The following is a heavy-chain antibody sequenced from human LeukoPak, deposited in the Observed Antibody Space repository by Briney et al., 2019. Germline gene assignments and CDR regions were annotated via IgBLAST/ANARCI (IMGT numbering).Heavy chain of an antibody. V-gene: IGHV3-21*01. CDR2: ISSSSYI. J-gene: IGHJ6*03. Sequence: GGSLRLSCAASGFTFSSYSMNWVRQAPGKGLEWVSSISSSSYIYYADSVKGRFTISRDNAKNSLYLQMNSLRAEDTAVYYCARDHSSSWYVRSLYYYYMDVWGKGTTVTVSS. CDR3: ARDHSSSWYVRSLYYYYMDV. D-gene: IGHD6-13*01. CDR1: GFTFSSYS.